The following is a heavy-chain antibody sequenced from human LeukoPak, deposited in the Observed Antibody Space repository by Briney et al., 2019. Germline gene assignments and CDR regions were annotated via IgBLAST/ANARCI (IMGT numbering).Heavy chain of an antibody. J-gene: IGHJ2*01. CDR1: GGSFSGYY. D-gene: IGHD6-13*01. CDR2: INHSGST. Sequence: PSETLSLTCAVYGGSFSGYYWSWIRQPPGKGLEWIGEINHSGSTSYKPSLKSRVTISEDTSKNQFSLNLSSVTAADTAVYYCARGVTAAGPYWYFDLWGRGTLVTVSS. CDR3: ARGVTAAGPYWYFDL. V-gene: IGHV4-34*01.